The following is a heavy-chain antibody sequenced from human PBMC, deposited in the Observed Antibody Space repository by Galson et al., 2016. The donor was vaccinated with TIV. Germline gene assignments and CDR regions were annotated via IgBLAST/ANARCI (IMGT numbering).Heavy chain of an antibody. CDR2: IRQDGRET. J-gene: IGHJ4*02. CDR1: GFIFTSYW. Sequence: SLRLSCAASGFIFTSYWMTWVRQAPGKGLEWVANIRQDGRETYYVDSVKGRFTISRDNAKDFLYLQMSSLRAEDTAFYYCARDLEGWRRVQYDSWGQGTLVTVSS. D-gene: IGHD1-1*01. V-gene: IGHV3-7*04. CDR3: ARDLEGWRRVQYDS.